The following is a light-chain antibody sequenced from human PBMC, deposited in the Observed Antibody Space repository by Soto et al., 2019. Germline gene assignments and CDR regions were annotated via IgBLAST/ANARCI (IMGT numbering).Light chain of an antibody. CDR3: QQYAASPIT. V-gene: IGKV3-20*01. CDR1: QSVSSGY. CDR2: GAS. Sequence: EIVLTQSPGTLSLSPGERATLSCRASQSVSSGYLAWYQQKPGQAPRLLIYGASTRATGIPDRFSGSGSGTDFTLTISRLEPEDLAVYYCQQYAASPITFGQGTRLEIK. J-gene: IGKJ5*01.